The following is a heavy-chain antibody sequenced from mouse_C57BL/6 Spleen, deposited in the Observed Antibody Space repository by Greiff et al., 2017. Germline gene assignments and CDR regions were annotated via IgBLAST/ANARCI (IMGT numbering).Heavy chain of an antibody. CDR3: SREGYGNYVGYAMDY. CDR2: IDPSDSET. Sequence: QVQLQQPGAELVRPGSSVKLSCKASGYTFTSYWMHWVKQRPIQGLEWIGNIDPSDSETPYNQKFKDKATLTVDKSSSPAYMQLSSLTSEDSAVYYCSREGYGNYVGYAMDYWGQGTSVTVSS. V-gene: IGHV1-52*01. CDR1: GYTFTSYW. J-gene: IGHJ4*01. D-gene: IGHD2-10*02.